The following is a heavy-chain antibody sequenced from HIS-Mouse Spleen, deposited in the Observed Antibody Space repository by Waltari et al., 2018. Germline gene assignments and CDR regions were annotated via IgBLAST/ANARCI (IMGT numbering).Heavy chain of an antibody. Sequence: EVQLVETGGGLIQPGGSLRLSCAASGFTVSTNYMRWVRQAPGKGLEWVSVIESGGSTYYADSVKGRFTISRDNSKNTLYLQMNSLRAEDTAVYYCARHYYYGSGSYYFDYWGQGTLVTVSS. D-gene: IGHD3-10*01. CDR2: IESGGST. V-gene: IGHV3-53*02. J-gene: IGHJ4*02. CDR1: GFTVSTNY. CDR3: ARHYYYGSGSYYFDY.